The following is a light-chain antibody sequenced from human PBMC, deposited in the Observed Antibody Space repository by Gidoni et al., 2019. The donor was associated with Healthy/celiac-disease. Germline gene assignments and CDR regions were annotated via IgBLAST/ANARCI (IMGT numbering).Light chain of an antibody. CDR3: QQYNNWPPYT. CDR1: QSVSSN. CDR2: GAS. Sequence: EIAMTQSPATLSVSPGERATLSCRASQSVSSNLAWYQQKPGQAPRLLIYGASTRATGIPARFSGSGSGTEFTLTISSLQSEDFAVYYCQQYNNWPPYTCGQGTKLEIK. V-gene: IGKV3-15*01. J-gene: IGKJ2*01.